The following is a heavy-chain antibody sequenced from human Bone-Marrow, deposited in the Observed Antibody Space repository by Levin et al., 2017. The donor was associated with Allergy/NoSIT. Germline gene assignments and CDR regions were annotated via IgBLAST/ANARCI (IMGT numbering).Heavy chain of an antibody. CDR3: ARGGSEGDYDY. Sequence: GESLKISCAASGFTFSRYNMNWVRQAPGKGLDWVSSISSSSSYIYYADSVKGRFTISRDNAKSSLYLQMNSLRAEDTAVYYCARGGSEGDYDYWGQGTLVTVSS. V-gene: IGHV3-21*01. CDR1: GFTFSRYN. CDR2: ISSSSSYI. J-gene: IGHJ4*02. D-gene: IGHD4-17*01.